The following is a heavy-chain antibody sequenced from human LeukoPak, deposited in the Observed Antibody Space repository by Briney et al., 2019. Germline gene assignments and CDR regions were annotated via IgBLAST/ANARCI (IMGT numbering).Heavy chain of an antibody. CDR1: GFTFSSYA. CDR2: ISGGGVTT. J-gene: IGHJ4*02. V-gene: IGHV3-23*01. Sequence: GWSLRLSCAASGFTFSSYAMSWVRQAPGKGLEWVSDISGGGVTTFYADSVKGRFTISRDNSKNTLYLQLSSLRAEDTAVYYCAKSTGYSTTGRDFDSWGRGTLVTVSS. D-gene: IGHD6-13*01. CDR3: AKSTGYSTTGRDFDS.